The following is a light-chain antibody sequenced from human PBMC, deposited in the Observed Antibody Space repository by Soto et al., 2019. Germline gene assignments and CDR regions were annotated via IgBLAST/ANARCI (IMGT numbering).Light chain of an antibody. CDR2: DNN. J-gene: IGLJ2*01. CDR1: SSNIGNNY. CDR3: GTWDNSLSAGA. V-gene: IGLV1-51*01. Sequence: QSVLTQPPSVSAAPGQTVTISCSGSSSNIGNNYVSWYQQLPGTAPKLLIYDNNKRPSGIPDRFSGSKSGTPATLDITGLQTGDEADYYCGTWDNSLSAGAFGGGTKVTVL.